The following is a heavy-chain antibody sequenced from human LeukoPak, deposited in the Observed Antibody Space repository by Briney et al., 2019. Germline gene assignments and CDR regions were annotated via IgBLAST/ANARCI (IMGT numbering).Heavy chain of an antibody. Sequence: GGPPRLSCAASGFTFTFYSMNWVRQAPGKGLEWISSISSLGRSYKYYADSVKGRFTISRDDAKNSLYLQMNSLRADDTAVYYCVRPSIDDYGDCGYWGQGTLVTVSS. CDR3: VRPSIDDYGDCGY. CDR1: GFTFTFYS. V-gene: IGHV3-21*01. D-gene: IGHD4-17*01. CDR2: ISSLGRSYK. J-gene: IGHJ4*02.